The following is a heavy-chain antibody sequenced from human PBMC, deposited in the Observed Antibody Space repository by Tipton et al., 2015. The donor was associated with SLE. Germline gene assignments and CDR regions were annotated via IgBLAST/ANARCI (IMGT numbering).Heavy chain of an antibody. J-gene: IGHJ6*02. D-gene: IGHD6-6*01. V-gene: IGHV3-66*02. CDR1: GFTVSDNY. CDR3: ASLLEYSSSFNLYYYYGMDV. CDR2: INVNGANT. Sequence: SLRLSCAASGFTVSDNYACWVRQAPGKGLEWVSSINVNGANTYYTDSVKGRFTISRDNSKNTLYLQMNSLRAEDTAVYYCASLLEYSSSFNLYYYYGMDVWGQGTTVTVSS.